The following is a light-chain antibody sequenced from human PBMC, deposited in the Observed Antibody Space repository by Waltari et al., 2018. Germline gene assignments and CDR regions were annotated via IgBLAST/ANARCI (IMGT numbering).Light chain of an antibody. CDR2: NNS. V-gene: IGLV1-44*01. CDR1: MSNIAGDI. J-gene: IGLJ1*01. CDR3: AAWADSLSGYV. Sequence: QSVLTQPPSASGTPGQRVTISCSRSMSNIAGDIISWLQHLPGRAPTLLIYNNSQRPAGVPSRFSASKSGTSASLAISGLQSEDEADYYCAAWADSLSGYVFGTGTKVTVL.